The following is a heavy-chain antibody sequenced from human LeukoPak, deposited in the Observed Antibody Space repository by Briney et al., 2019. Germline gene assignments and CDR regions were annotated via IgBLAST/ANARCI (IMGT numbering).Heavy chain of an antibody. J-gene: IGHJ4*02. CDR3: ARGEGGAVAYYFDY. CDR1: GYTFTSYG. Sequence: ASVKVSCKASGYTFTSYGISRVRRAPGQGLEWMGWISTYNDNTNYAQKLQGRVTMTTDTSTSTAYMELRSLRSDDTAVYYCARGEGGAVAYYFDYWGQGTLVTVSS. D-gene: IGHD6-19*01. V-gene: IGHV1-18*01. CDR2: ISTYNDNT.